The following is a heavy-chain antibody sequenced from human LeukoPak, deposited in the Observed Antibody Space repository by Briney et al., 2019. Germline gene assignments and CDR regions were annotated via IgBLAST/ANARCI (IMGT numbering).Heavy chain of an antibody. CDR3: ARLTAMVTSFDY. CDR2: IYYSGST. D-gene: IGHD5-18*01. J-gene: IGHJ4*02. CDR1: GGSISSGGYY. Sequence: SQTLSLTCTVSGGSISSGGYYWSWIRQHPGKGLEWIGYIYYSGSTNYNPSLKSRVTISVDTSKNQFSLKLSSVTAADTAVYYCARLTAMVTSFDYWGQGTLVTVSS. V-gene: IGHV4-31*03.